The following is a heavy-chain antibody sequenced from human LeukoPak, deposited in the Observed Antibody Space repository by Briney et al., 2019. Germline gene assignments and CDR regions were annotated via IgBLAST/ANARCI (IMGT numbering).Heavy chain of an antibody. V-gene: IGHV3-30*18. CDR1: GFTFSSYG. Sequence: GGSLRLSCAASGFTFSSYGMHWVRQAPGKGLEWVAVISYDGSNKYYADSVKGRFTISRDNSKNTLYLQMNSLRAEDTAVYYCAKDSVVGSSSWYPYGMDVWGQGTTVTVPS. CDR3: AKDSVVGSSSWYPYGMDV. CDR2: ISYDGSNK. D-gene: IGHD6-13*01. J-gene: IGHJ6*02.